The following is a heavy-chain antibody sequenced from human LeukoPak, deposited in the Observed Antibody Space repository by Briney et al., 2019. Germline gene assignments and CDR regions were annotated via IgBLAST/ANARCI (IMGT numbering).Heavy chain of an antibody. CDR1: GSTVTDIS. CDR2: FDPEDGET. V-gene: IGHV1-24*01. D-gene: IGHD3-16*01. Sequence: ASVKVSCKVSGSTVTDISMNWVRQDPGKGLEWMGGFDPEDGETTYAQKFEGRVTMTEDTSTDTAYMELNSLTSADTAVYYCTTGYAAWGQRTLVSV. CDR3: TTGYAA. J-gene: IGHJ5*02.